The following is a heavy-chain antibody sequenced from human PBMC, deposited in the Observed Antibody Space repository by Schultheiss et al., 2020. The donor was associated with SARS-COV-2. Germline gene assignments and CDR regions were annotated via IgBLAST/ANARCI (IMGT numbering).Heavy chain of an antibody. D-gene: IGHD6-19*01. CDR2: IFSNDEK. CDR3: ARLQWRYGMDV. V-gene: IGHV2-26*01. J-gene: IGHJ6*02. Sequence: SGPTLVKPTETLTLTCTVSGFSLSNARMGVSWIRQPPGKALEWLAHIFSNDEKSYSTSLKRRLTISKDTSKSQVVLTMTNMDPVDTATYYCARLQWRYGMDVWGQGTTVTVSS. CDR1: GFSLSNARMG.